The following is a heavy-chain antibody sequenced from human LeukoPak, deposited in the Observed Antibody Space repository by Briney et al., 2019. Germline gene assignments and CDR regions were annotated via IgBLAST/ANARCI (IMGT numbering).Heavy chain of an antibody. D-gene: IGHD4-11*01. CDR2: ISYSSGSI. V-gene: IGHV3-20*04. CDR1: GFTFSDYY. CDR3: ARGRRNSNYAFKPSPSKIMRDAFDI. J-gene: IGHJ3*02. Sequence: PGGSLRLSCAASGFTFSDYYMSWIRQAPGKGLEWVSGISYSSGSIGYVDSVKGRFTISRDNAKNSLYLQMNSLRVEDTALYYCARGRRNSNYAFKPSPSKIMRDAFDIWGQGTMVTVSS.